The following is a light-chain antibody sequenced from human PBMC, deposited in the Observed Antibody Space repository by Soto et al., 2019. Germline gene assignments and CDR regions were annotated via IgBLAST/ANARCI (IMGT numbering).Light chain of an antibody. Sequence: EIVLPQSPGTLSLSPGEGATLFCRASQSVSSAYLAWYQQKPGQAPRLLIYVASSRATGIPDRFSGSWSGTDFTLTISRLEPEDFAVYYCQQYGGSITFGQGTRLEI. CDR2: VAS. J-gene: IGKJ5*01. CDR1: QSVSSAY. V-gene: IGKV3-20*01. CDR3: QQYGGSIT.